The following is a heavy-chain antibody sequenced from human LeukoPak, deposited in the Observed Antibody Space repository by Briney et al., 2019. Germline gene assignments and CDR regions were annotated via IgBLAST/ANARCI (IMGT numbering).Heavy chain of an antibody. J-gene: IGHJ4*02. D-gene: IGHD3-10*01. V-gene: IGHV3-30*18. Sequence: LTGGSLRLSCAASGFTFSSYGMHWVRQAPGKGLEWVAVILYDGSNKYYADSVKGRFTISRDNSKNTLYLQMNSLRAEDTAVYYCAKGSRGFDYWGQGTLVTVSS. CDR1: GFTFSSYG. CDR2: ILYDGSNK. CDR3: AKGSRGFDY.